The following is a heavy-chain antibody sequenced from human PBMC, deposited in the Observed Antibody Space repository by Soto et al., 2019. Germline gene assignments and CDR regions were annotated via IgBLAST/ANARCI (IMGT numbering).Heavy chain of an antibody. V-gene: IGHV4-59*12. J-gene: IGHJ6*03. CDR2: IYYSGGT. Sequence: SETLSLTCTVSGGSISSYYWSWIRQPQGKGLEWIGYIYYSGGTNYNPSLKSRVTISVDTSKNQFSLKLGSVTAADTAVYYCARVMGYCSSASCYRTYYYMDVWGKGTTVTVSS. CDR3: ARVMGYCSSASCYRTYYYMDV. D-gene: IGHD2-2*01. CDR1: GGSISSYY.